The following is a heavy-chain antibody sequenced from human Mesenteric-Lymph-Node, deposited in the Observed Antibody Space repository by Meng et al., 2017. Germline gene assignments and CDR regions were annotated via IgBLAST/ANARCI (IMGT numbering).Heavy chain of an antibody. CDR2: ISNGGTKI. D-gene: IGHD3-10*01. J-gene: IGHJ4*02. CDR1: GFTFSSYE. V-gene: IGHV3-48*03. Sequence: GGSLRLSCAASGFTFSSYEMNWVRQAPGKGLEWVSYISNGGTKIYYTDSVKGRFTISRDDAKNSLYLQMNSLRAEDTAVYYCARESITMVRELVYWGQGTLVTVSS. CDR3: ARESITMVRELVY.